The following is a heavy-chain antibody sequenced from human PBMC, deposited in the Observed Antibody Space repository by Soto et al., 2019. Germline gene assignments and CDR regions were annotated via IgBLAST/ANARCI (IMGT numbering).Heavy chain of an antibody. Sequence: GGSLRLSCAASGFTFSSYGMHWVRQALGKGLEWVAVISYDGSNKYYADSVKGRFTISRDNSKNTLYLQMNSLRAEDTAVYYCAKRGYGRYNWFDPWGQGTLVTVSS. J-gene: IGHJ5*02. CDR1: GFTFSSYG. V-gene: IGHV3-30*18. CDR3: AKRGYGRYNWFDP. D-gene: IGHD5-18*01. CDR2: ISYDGSNK.